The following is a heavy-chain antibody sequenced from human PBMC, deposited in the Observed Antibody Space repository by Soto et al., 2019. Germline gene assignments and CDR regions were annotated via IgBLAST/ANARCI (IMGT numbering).Heavy chain of an antibody. J-gene: IGHJ5*02. CDR1: GGSISSGGYY. CDR2: IYYSGST. Sequence: SETLSLTCTVSGGSISSGGYYWSWIRQHPGKGLEWIGYIYYSGSTYYNPSLKSRVTISVDTSKNQFSLKLSSVTAADTAVYYCARVGRITMVRGVHNWFDPWGQGTLVTVSS. D-gene: IGHD3-10*01. CDR3: ARVGRITMVRGVHNWFDP. V-gene: IGHV4-31*03.